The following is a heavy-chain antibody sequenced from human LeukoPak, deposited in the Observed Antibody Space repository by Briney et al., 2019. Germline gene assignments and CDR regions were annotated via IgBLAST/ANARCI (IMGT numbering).Heavy chain of an antibody. V-gene: IGHV3-53*01. CDR2: IYSGGST. D-gene: IGHD3-22*01. CDR3: ARDWRQYYDSSGYDTPWAFDI. J-gene: IGHJ3*02. CDR1: GFTVSSNY. Sequence: GGSLRLSCAASGFTVSSNYMSWVRQAPGKGLEWVSVIYSGGSTYYADSVKGRFTISRDNSKNTLYLQMNSLRAEDTAVYYCARDWRQYYDSSGYDTPWAFDIWGQGTMVTVSS.